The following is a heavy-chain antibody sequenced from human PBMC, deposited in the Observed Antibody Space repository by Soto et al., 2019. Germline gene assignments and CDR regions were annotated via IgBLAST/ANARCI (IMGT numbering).Heavy chain of an antibody. Sequence: GGSLRLSCDASGFSFSTYEMTWARQAPGKGLEWVAFINPSSGTTHYADSVKGRFTTSRDNSKDTLYLQLTSLRVEDTAVYYCTKGGWLDVWGQGTTVTVSS. V-gene: IGHV3-23*01. D-gene: IGHD2-15*01. CDR1: GFSFSTYE. J-gene: IGHJ6*02. CDR2: INPSSGTT. CDR3: TKGGWLDV.